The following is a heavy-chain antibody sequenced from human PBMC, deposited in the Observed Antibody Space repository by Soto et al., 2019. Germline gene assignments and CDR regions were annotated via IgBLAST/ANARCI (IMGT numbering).Heavy chain of an antibody. CDR2: IYYSGST. CDR1: GGSISSSSYY. D-gene: IGHD3-10*01. CDR3: ATGSGSYYYYYYGMDV. V-gene: IGHV4-39*01. J-gene: IGHJ6*02. Sequence: SETLSLTCTVSGGSISSSSYYWGWIRQPPGKGLEWIGSIYYSGSTYYSPSLKSRVTISVDTSKNQFSLKLSSVTAADTAVYYCATGSGSYYYYYYGMDVWGQGTTVTVSS.